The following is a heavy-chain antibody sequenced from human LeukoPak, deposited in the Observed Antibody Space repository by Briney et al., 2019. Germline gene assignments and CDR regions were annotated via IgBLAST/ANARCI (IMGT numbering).Heavy chain of an antibody. CDR2: MNPNNGDS. D-gene: IGHD4-17*01. J-gene: IGHJ4*02. V-gene: IGHV1-8*03. Sequence: ASVRVSCKASGYTFTNYHIKWVRQASGQGLEWMGWMNPNNGDSGYAQNLQGRVTITTDTSISTAYMELRILRSDDTAVYFCARTTSMTASGYDYWGQGTLVTVSS. CDR3: ARTTSMTASGYDY. CDR1: GYTFTNYH.